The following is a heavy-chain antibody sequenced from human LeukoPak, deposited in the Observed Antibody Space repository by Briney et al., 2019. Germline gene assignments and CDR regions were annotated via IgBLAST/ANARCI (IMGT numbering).Heavy chain of an antibody. CDR2: VTASGDDR. V-gene: IGHV3-20*04. J-gene: IGHJ4*02. CDR3: ARELRFWAEVASSRGPADY. D-gene: IGHD3/OR15-3a*01. CDR1: GFSFDDFA. Sequence: GGSLRLSCATSGFSFDDFAMSWVRQAPGRGLEWVSGVTASGDDRGYVDSVKGRFTVSRDTAKNSLYLDMNSLRAEDTALYYCARELRFWAEVASSRGPADYWGQGTLVTVSS.